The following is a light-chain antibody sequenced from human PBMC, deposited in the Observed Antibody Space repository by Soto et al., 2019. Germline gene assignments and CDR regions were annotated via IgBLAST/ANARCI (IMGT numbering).Light chain of an antibody. V-gene: IGKV3-20*01. Sequence: EIVLTQSPGTLSLSPGERATLSCRASQSVSSNSLAWYQQKPGQGPRLLIYGASGRATGIPDRFSGSGSETDFTLTISRLEPEDFAVYYCQHYGRSPLTFGGGTKVEIK. CDR1: QSVSSNS. CDR3: QHYGRSPLT. CDR2: GAS. J-gene: IGKJ4*01.